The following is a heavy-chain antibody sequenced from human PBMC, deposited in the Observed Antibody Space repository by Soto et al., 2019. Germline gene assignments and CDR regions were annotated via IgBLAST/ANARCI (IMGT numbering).Heavy chain of an antibody. J-gene: IGHJ6*02. CDR2: ISYDGSNK. CDR1: GFTFSSYA. V-gene: IGHV3-30-3*01. CDR3: ARDLHYYYYGMDV. Sequence: QVQLVESGGGVVQPGRSLRLSCAASGFTFSSYAMHWVRQAPGKGLEWVAVISYDGSNKYYADSVKGRFTISRDNSKNTLYLQMNSLRAEDTAGYYCARDLHYYYYGMDVWGQGTTVTVSS.